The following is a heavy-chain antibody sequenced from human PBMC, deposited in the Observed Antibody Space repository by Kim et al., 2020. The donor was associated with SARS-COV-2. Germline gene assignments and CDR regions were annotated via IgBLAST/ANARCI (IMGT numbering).Heavy chain of an antibody. CDR3: ARYLPMQWPPDY. J-gene: IGHJ4*02. CDR2: IIPIFGTA. Sequence: SVKVSCKASGGTFSSYAISWVRQAPGQGLEWMGGIIPIFGTANYAQKFQGRVTITADESTSTAYMELSSLRSEDTAVYYCARYLPMQWPPDYWGQGTLVTVSS. CDR1: GGTFSSYA. D-gene: IGHD6-19*01. V-gene: IGHV1-69*13.